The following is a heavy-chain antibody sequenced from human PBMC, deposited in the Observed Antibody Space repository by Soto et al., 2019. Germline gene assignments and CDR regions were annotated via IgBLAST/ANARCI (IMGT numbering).Heavy chain of an antibody. J-gene: IGHJ4*02. CDR1: GYTFTSYG. D-gene: IGHD3-3*01. Sequence: ASVKVSCKASGYTFTSYGISWVRQAPGQGLEWMGWISAYNGNTNYAQELQGRATMTTDTSTSTAYMELRSLRSDDTAVYYCARRLVDHYDFWSGYDFDYWGQGTLVTVSS. CDR3: ARRLVDHYDFWSGYDFDY. CDR2: ISAYNGNT. V-gene: IGHV1-18*04.